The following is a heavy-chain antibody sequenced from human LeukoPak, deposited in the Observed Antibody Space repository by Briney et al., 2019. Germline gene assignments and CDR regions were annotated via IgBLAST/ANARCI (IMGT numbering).Heavy chain of an antibody. V-gene: IGHV4-39*07. J-gene: IGHJ4*02. CDR3: ARFGSTGGFDY. D-gene: IGHD2-8*02. Sequence: SETLSLTCSVSGTSMTNTPPYWGWVRHSPGKGLEWIATMYYSGSTYYNPSLRTRVTASVDKSNNQFSLNLFSMTAADAAVYYCARFGSTGGFDYWGQGTLVTVSS. CDR2: MYYSGST. CDR1: GTSMTNTPPY.